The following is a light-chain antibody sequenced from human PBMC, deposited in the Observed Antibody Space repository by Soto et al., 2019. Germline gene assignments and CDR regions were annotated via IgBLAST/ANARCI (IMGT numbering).Light chain of an antibody. Sequence: QSALTQPASVSGSPGQSITISCTGTSSDVGGYHYVSWYQQHPGKAPKLMIYDVSNRPSGVSNRFSGSKSGNTASLTISGRQAEDEADYYCSSYTRSSTLVVFGGGTTLTVL. J-gene: IGLJ2*01. CDR2: DVS. CDR1: SSDVGGYHY. CDR3: SSYTRSSTLVV. V-gene: IGLV2-14*01.